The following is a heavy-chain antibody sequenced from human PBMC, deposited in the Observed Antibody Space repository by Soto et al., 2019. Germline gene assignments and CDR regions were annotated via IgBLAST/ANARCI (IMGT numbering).Heavy chain of an antibody. Sequence: PGGSLRLSCAASGFNFDSYWMSWVRQTPGKGLEWVANIKQDGSERYYVDSVKGRFTISRDNAKNSLYLQMNSLRVEDTAVYYCARRYFDLWGRGTLVTVSS. J-gene: IGHJ2*01. CDR3: ARRYFDL. V-gene: IGHV3-7*01. CDR1: GFNFDSYW. CDR2: IKQDGSER.